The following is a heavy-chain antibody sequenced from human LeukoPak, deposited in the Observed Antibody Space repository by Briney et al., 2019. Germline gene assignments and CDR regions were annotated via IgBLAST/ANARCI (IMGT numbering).Heavy chain of an antibody. CDR1: GFDVSRNY. D-gene: IGHD3-10*01. V-gene: IGHV3-53*01. Sequence: GGSLRLSCAASGFDVSRNYMNWVRQAPGKGLEWVSAIYSGGNTYYADSVKGRFTISRDNSKNTLYLQMNSLRAEDTAVYYCAKASRLLHGSGSYPGYFDYWGQGTLVTVSS. J-gene: IGHJ4*02. CDR3: AKASRLLHGSGSYPGYFDY. CDR2: IYSGGNT.